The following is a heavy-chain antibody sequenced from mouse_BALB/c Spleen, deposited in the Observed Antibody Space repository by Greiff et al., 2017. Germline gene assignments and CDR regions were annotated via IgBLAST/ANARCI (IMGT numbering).Heavy chain of an antibody. V-gene: IGHV5-4*02. Sequence: EVKVEESGGGLVKPGGSLKLSCAASGFTFSDYYMYWVRQTPEKRLEWVATISDGGSYTYYPDSVKGRFTISRDNAKNNLYLQMSSLKSEDTAMYYCAREDGYYFAYWGQGTLVTVSA. CDR1: GFTFSDYY. CDR3: AREDGYYFAY. D-gene: IGHD2-3*01. J-gene: IGHJ3*01. CDR2: ISDGGSYT.